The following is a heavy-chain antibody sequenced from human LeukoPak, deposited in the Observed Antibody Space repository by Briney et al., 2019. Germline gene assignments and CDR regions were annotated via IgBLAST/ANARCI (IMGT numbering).Heavy chain of an antibody. CDR3: ARSAASCSSSSCSFDY. V-gene: IGHV4-39*01. J-gene: IGHJ4*02. D-gene: IGHD2-2*01. Sequence: SETLSLTCTVSGGSISSSSYCWGWIRQPPGKGLEWIGNIYYSGSTYYNPSLKSRVTISVDTSKNQFSLKLSSVTAADTAVYSCARSAASCSSSSCSFDYWGQGTLVTVSS. CDR2: IYYSGST. CDR1: GGSISSSSYC.